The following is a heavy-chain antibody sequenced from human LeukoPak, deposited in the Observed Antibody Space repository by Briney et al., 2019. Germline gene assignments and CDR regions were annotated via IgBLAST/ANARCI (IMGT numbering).Heavy chain of an antibody. CDR1: GLTFSSYG. J-gene: IGHJ6*03. CDR2: IRYDGTNK. CDR3: AKDGGRLRGYYYMDV. D-gene: IGHD3-16*01. Sequence: GGALXLSCAASGLTFSSYGMHWVRQAPGKGLEXVAFIRYDGTNKYYADSVKGRFTISRDNSKNTLYLQMNSLRAEDTAVYYCAKDGGRLRGYYYMDVWGKGTTVTVSS. V-gene: IGHV3-30*02.